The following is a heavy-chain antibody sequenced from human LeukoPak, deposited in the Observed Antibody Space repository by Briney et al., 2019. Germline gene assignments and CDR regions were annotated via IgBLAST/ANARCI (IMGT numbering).Heavy chain of an antibody. Sequence: EASVKVSCKASGYTFTSYGITWVRQAPGQGLEWMGWISVYSGNTHYAQKLQGRVTMTTDTSTTTAYMELRSLRSDDTAVYYCARDYYDTSGYFYGSNYWGQGTLVTVSS. V-gene: IGHV1-18*01. J-gene: IGHJ4*02. CDR1: GYTFTSYG. D-gene: IGHD3-22*01. CDR3: ARDYYDTSGYFYGSNY. CDR2: ISVYSGNT.